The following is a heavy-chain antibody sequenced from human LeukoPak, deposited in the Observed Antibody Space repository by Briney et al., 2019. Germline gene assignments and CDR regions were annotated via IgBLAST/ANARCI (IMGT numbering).Heavy chain of an antibody. CDR3: ARETDGSSWYDWFDP. CDR1: GYSISSGYY. CDR2: IYHSGST. J-gene: IGHJ5*02. Sequence: SETLSLTCTVSGYSISSGYYWGWIRQPPGKGLEWIGSIYHSGSTYYNPSLKSRVTISVDTSKNQFSLKLSSVTAADTAVYYCARETDGSSWYDWFDPWGQGTLVAVSS. D-gene: IGHD6-13*01. V-gene: IGHV4-38-2*02.